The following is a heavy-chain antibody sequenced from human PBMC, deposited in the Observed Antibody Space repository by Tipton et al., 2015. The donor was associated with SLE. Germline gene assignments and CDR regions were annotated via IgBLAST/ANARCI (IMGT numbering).Heavy chain of an antibody. V-gene: IGHV4-39*07. D-gene: IGHD6-6*01. CDR2: INYSGST. J-gene: IGHJ5*02. Sequence: TLSLTCTVSGGSISSNNYYWDWIRQPPGKGLEWIGSINYSGSTYYNPSLKSRVAISVDMSKNQFSLKLSSVTAADTAVYYCARRLVALVWFDPWGQGTLVTVSS. CDR3: ARRLVALVWFDP. CDR1: GGSISSNNYY.